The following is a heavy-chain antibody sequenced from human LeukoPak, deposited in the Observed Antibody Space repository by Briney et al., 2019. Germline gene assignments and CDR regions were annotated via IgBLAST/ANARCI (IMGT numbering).Heavy chain of an antibody. V-gene: IGHV3-13*01. CDR1: GFTFGDYD. D-gene: IGHD6-19*01. CDR2: IRSIGDR. J-gene: IGHJ3*02. CDR3: ARLYSSGRYANAFDI. Sequence: GVSLRLSCAASGFTFGDYDMHWVRQATGKGLEWVSAIRSIGDRFYSGSVKGRFTISRENAKNTLYLEMNSLRVGDTAVYYCARLYSSGRYANAFDIWGQGTVVTVSS.